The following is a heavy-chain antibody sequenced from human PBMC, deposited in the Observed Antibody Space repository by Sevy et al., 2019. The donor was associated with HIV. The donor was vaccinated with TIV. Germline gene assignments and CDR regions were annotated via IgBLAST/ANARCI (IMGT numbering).Heavy chain of an antibody. D-gene: IGHD3-3*01. V-gene: IGHV3-21*01. CDR2: ISSSSGYI. J-gene: IGHJ4*02. CDR1: GFTFSSYS. CDR3: ARTGSYGFLEWLLSSYYFDY. Sequence: GGSLRLSCAASGFTFSSYSMNWVRQAPGKGLEWVSSISSSSGYIYYADSVKGRFTISRDNAKNSLYLKMNSLRAEDTAVYYCARTGSYGFLEWLLSSYYFDYWGQGTLVTVSS.